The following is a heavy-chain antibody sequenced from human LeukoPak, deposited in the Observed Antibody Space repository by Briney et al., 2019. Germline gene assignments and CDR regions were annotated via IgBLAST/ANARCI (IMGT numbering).Heavy chain of an antibody. Sequence: VASVKVSCKASGGTFSSYAMSWVRQAPGQGLEWMGGIIHIFGTANYAQKLQGRVTITTDESTSTAYMELSSLRSEDTAVYYCARGIYYYYYMDVWGKGTTVTVSS. CDR2: IIHIFGTA. CDR3: ARGIYYYYYMDV. V-gene: IGHV1-69*05. CDR1: GGTFSSYA. J-gene: IGHJ6*03. D-gene: IGHD6-13*01.